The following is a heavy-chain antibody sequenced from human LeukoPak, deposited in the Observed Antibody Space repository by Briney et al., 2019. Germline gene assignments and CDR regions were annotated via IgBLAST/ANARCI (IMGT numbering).Heavy chain of an antibody. V-gene: IGHV4-59*01. D-gene: IGHD2-15*01. CDR2: IFYSGST. CDR3: ASTSGNCSGGNCYSAFDY. Sequence: SETLSLTCTVSGGSISNYYWSWIRQPPGKGLEWIGCIFYSGSTNYSPSLQSRVTISVDTSKNQFSLKLSSVTAADTAVYYCASTSGNCSGGNCYSAFDYWGQGTLVTVSS. J-gene: IGHJ4*02. CDR1: GGSISNYY.